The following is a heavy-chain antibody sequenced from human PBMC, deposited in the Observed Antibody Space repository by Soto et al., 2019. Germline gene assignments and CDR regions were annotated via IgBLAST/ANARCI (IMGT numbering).Heavy chain of an antibody. CDR3: ATHRYSGSPSLDY. J-gene: IGHJ4*02. V-gene: IGHV5-51*01. Sequence: GESLKISCKGSGYSFTGYWIAWVRQMPGKGLEWMGIIYAGDSDTRYSPSFQGQVTISADKSISTAYLQWRSLKASDTATYYCATHRYSGSPSLDYWGQGTLVTVSS. CDR1: GYSFTGYW. CDR2: IYAGDSDT. D-gene: IGHD1-26*01.